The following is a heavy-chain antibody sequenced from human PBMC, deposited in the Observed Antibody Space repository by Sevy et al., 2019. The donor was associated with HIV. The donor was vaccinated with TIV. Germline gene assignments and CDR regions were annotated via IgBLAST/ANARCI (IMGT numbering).Heavy chain of an antibody. CDR1: GFIFSDHD. Sequence: GGSLRLSCAASGFIFSDHDIDWVRQAPGKGLEWVGRSSSKPNGYTTQYAASVKGRFAISRDDSKRSLFLQISSLKTEDTAVYFWARSSIAASGLFDYWGPGPLVTVSS. D-gene: IGHD6-6*01. CDR2: SSSKPNGYTT. CDR3: ARSSIAASGLFDY. V-gene: IGHV3-72*01. J-gene: IGHJ4*02.